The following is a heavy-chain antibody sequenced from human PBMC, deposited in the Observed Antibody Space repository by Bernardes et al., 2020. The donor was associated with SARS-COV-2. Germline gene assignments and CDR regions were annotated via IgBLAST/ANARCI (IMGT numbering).Heavy chain of an antibody. CDR3: ARGGAYGSGSYRYYYYGMDV. Sequence: SETLSLTCTVSGGSISSYYWSWIRQPPGKGLEWIGYIYYSGSTNYNPSLKSRVTISVDTSKNQFFLKLRSVTAADTAVYYCARGGAYGSGSYRYYYYGMDVWGQGTTATVSS. CDR1: GGSISSYY. J-gene: IGHJ6*02. V-gene: IGHV4-59*01. CDR2: IYYSGST. D-gene: IGHD3-10*01.